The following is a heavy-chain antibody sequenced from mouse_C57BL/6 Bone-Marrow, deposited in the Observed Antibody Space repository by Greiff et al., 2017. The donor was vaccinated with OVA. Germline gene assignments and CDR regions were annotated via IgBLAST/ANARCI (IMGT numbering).Heavy chain of an antibody. CDR3: ARYDYGSLWYFDV. CDR1: GYTFTSYW. Sequence: QVQLQQPGTELVKPGASVKLSCKASGYTFTSYWMHWVKQRPGQGLEWIGNINPSNGGTNYNEKFKSKATLTVDKSSSTVYMQLSSLTSEDSAVYECARYDYGSLWYFDVWGTGTTVTVSS. J-gene: IGHJ1*03. V-gene: IGHV1-53*01. CDR2: INPSNGGT. D-gene: IGHD1-1*01.